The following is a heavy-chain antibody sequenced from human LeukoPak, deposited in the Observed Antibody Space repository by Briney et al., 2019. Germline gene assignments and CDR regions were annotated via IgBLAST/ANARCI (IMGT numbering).Heavy chain of an antibody. CDR2: IYYSGST. CDR3: AREAPYWYFDL. J-gene: IGHJ2*01. CDR1: GVSVSSGGYY. Sequence: SETLPLTCTVSGVSVSSGGYYWSWIRQPPGKGLEWIGYIYYSGSTNYNPSLKSRVTISRDTSKNQFSLKLSSLTAADTAVYYCAREAPYWYFDLWGRGTLVTVSS. V-gene: IGHV4-61*08.